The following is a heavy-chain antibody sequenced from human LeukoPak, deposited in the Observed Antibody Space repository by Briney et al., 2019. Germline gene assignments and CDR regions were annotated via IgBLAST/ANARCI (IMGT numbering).Heavy chain of an antibody. J-gene: IGHJ4*02. CDR2: ISGSGGRT. Sequence: PGGSLRLSCAASGFTFSNYAMSWVRQAPGKGLEWVSAISGSGGRTYYAGSVKGRLTISRDNSENTLYLQTNSLRAEDTALYYCTNEDFSYRFGRVWGQGTLVTVSS. D-gene: IGHD3/OR15-3a*01. V-gene: IGHV3-23*01. CDR1: GFTFSNYA. CDR3: TNEDFSYRFGRV.